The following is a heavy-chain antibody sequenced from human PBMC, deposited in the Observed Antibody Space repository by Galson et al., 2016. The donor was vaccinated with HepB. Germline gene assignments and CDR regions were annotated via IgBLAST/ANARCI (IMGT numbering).Heavy chain of an antibody. V-gene: IGHV4-31*03. CDR1: GGAINSAYH. CDR2: ITYTGST. Sequence: TLSPTCSVSGGAINSAYHWSWIRQHTGKGLEWTGYITYTGSTNYKSSLTRRLTMSIDTSMNQFSLKLSAMLTADMAVYYCARGPPDYLDSGSSYSGWFDPWGQGTLVTVSS. J-gene: IGHJ5*02. D-gene: IGHD3-10*01. CDR3: ARGPPDYLDSGSSYSGWFDP.